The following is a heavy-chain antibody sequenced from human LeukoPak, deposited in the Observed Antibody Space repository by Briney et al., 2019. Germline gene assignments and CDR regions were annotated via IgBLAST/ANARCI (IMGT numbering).Heavy chain of an antibody. CDR3: AGLAAAGKNGMDV. J-gene: IGHJ6*02. CDR1: GYTFTSYD. Sequence: ASVKVSCKASGYTFTSYDINWVRQATGQRLEGVGGMNPNSGNTGHAQKIQGRVTMTRNTSISTAYMELSSLRSEDTAVYYCAGLAAAGKNGMDVWGQGTTVTVSS. CDR2: MNPNSGNT. V-gene: IGHV1-8*01. D-gene: IGHD6-13*01.